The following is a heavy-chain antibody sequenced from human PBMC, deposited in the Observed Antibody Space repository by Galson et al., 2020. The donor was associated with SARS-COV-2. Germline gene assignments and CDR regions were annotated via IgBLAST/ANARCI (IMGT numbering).Heavy chain of an antibody. Sequence: ASVKVSCKPTGYTLTGYYIHWLRQAPGQGLEWMGWINPNNGNPDYSQKFQGRVTMTWDTSISTAYMELNRLTSDDTAVYFCARGRPVIYGWFDPWGQGTLVTVSS. CDR2: INPNNGNP. J-gene: IGHJ5*02. D-gene: IGHD2-2*02. V-gene: IGHV1-2*02. CDR1: GYTLTGYY. CDR3: ARGRPVIYGWFDP.